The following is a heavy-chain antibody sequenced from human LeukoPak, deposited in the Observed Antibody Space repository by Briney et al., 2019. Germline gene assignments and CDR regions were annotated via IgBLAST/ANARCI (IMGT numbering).Heavy chain of an antibody. CDR1: GGSISSSNW. CDR3: ARTTNCSGGSCYYGY. J-gene: IGHJ4*02. V-gene: IGHV4-4*02. CDR2: IYHSGST. D-gene: IGHD2-15*01. Sequence: SETRSLTCAVSGGSISSSNWWSWVRQPPGKGLEWIGEIYHSGSTNYNPSLKSRVTISVDKSKNQFSLKLSSVTAADTAVYYCARTTNCSGGSCYYGYWGQGTLVTVSS.